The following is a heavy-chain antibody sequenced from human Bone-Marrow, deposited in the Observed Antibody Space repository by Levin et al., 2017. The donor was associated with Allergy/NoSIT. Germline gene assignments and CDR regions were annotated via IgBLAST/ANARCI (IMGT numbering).Heavy chain of an antibody. Sequence: PSQTLSLTCAASGLIFSNSWMHWVRQAPGKGPVWVSRISADGSRAYYADSVEGRFTISRDNAENTLYLQMDSLRAEDTAVYYCARDPGSASHDWYFDLWGRGTLVTVSS. J-gene: IGHJ2*01. V-gene: IGHV3-74*01. CDR2: ISADGSRA. D-gene: IGHD6-25*01. CDR1: GLIFSNSW. CDR3: ARDPGSASHDWYFDL.